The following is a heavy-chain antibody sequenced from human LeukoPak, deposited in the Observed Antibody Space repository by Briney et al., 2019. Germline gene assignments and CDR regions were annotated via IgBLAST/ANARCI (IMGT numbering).Heavy chain of an antibody. V-gene: IGHV3-48*01. Sequence: GGSLRLSCAASGFTFSSYSMNWVRQAPGKGLEWVSYISSSSSTIYYADSVKGRFTISRGNAKNSLYLQMNSLRAEDTAVYYCARVTREGFDPWGQGTLVTVSS. D-gene: IGHD5-24*01. CDR1: GFTFSSYS. J-gene: IGHJ5*02. CDR3: ARVTREGFDP. CDR2: ISSSSSTI.